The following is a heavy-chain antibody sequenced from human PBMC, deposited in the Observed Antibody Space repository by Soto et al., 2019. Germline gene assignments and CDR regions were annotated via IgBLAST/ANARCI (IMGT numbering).Heavy chain of an antibody. D-gene: IGHD3-10*01. V-gene: IGHV4-34*01. CDR1: GGSFSGYY. CDR3: ASSSCNTIMCSPGWFDT. J-gene: IGHJ5*02. Sequence: SETLSLTCAVYGGSFSGYYWSWIRQPPGKGLEWIGEINHNGNTYYNPSLESRVTISADTSKNHFSLKLSSVTAADTAVYYCASSSCNTIMCSPGWFDTWGQGSLVT. CDR2: INHNGNT.